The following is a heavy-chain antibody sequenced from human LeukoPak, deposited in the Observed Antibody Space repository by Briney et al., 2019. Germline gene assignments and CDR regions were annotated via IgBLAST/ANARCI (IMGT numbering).Heavy chain of an antibody. CDR3: ARGAGGYDNYFDY. Sequence: GGSLRLSCAASGFTFSSYSMNWVRQAPGKGLEWVSSISSSSSYIYYADSVKGRFTISRDNAKNSLYLQMNSLRAEDTAVYYCARGAGGYDNYFDYWGQGTLVTVSS. CDR2: ISSSSSYI. CDR1: GFTFSSYS. D-gene: IGHD5-12*01. V-gene: IGHV3-21*01. J-gene: IGHJ4*02.